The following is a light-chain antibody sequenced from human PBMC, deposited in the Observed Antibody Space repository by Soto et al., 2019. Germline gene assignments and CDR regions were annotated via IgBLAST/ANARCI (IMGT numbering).Light chain of an antibody. Sequence: QSALTQPASVSGSPGQSITISCTGTSSDVGGYNYVSWYQQHPGKAPKLMIYDVSNRPSVVSNRFSGSKSGNTASLNISGLQAEDEDDYYCSSYTSSSTYVVFGGGTKLTVL. CDR3: SSYTSSSTYVV. J-gene: IGLJ2*01. CDR1: SSDVGGYNY. CDR2: DVS. V-gene: IGLV2-14*01.